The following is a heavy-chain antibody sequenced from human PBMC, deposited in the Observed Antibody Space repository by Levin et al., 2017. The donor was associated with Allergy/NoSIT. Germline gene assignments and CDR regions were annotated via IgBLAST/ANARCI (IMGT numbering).Heavy chain of an antibody. D-gene: IGHD3-9*01. CDR3: ARQCYDILTGYYNFDY. CDR2: IYNSGST. V-gene: IGHV4-39*01. Sequence: SETLSLTCTVSGGSISSSISYWGWIRQAPGKGLEWIGSIYNSGSTYYNPSLKSRGTTSVDTSKNQFSLKLRSVTAADTAVYYCARQCYDILTGYYNFDYWGQGTLVTVSS. CDR1: GGSISSSISY. J-gene: IGHJ4*02.